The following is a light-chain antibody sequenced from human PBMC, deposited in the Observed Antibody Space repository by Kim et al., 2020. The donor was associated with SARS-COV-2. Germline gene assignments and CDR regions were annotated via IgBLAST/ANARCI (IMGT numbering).Light chain of an antibody. V-gene: IGKV3-20*01. Sequence: EIVLTQSPGTLSLSPGKRATLSCRASQTVSSSYLAWYQQKPGQAPRLLIYSASSRATGIPDRFSGSGSGTDFTLTISSLEPEDFAVYYCQQDDSSRWTFGQGTKVDIK. CDR3: QQDDSSRWT. CDR1: QTVSSSY. J-gene: IGKJ1*01. CDR2: SAS.